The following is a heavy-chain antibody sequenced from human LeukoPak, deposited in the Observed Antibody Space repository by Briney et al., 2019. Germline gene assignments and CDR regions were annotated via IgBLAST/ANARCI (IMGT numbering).Heavy chain of an antibody. CDR2: IEQDGSQK. CDR1: GFTFSTYW. V-gene: IGHV3-7*01. CDR3: ARDCDDSSGCPADY. Sequence: GGSLRLSCAASGFTFSTYWMTWVRQAPGKGLEWVTHIEQDGSQKSYVDSVKGRFTISRDNSKNTLYLQMNSLRAEDTAVYYCARDCDDSSGCPADYWGQGTLVTVSS. D-gene: IGHD3-22*01. J-gene: IGHJ4*02.